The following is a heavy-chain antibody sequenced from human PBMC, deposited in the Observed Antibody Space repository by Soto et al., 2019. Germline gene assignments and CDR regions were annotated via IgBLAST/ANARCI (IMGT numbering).Heavy chain of an antibody. V-gene: IGHV1-69*06. CDR2: IIPIFGTA. D-gene: IGHD6-13*01. CDR1: GGTFSSYA. CDR3: ARSGLIAAATNWFDP. J-gene: IGHJ5*02. Sequence: QVQLVQSGAEVKKPGSSVKVSCKASGGTFSSYAISWVRQAPGQGLEWMGGIIPIFGTANYAQKFQGRVTITADKSTSTAYMELSSLRSDDTAVYYCARSGLIAAATNWFDPWGQGTLVTVSS.